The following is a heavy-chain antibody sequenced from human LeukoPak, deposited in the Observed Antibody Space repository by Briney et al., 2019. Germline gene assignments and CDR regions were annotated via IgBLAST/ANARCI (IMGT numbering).Heavy chain of an antibody. CDR2: IYYSGSS. D-gene: IGHD1-26*01. CDR1: GCSISSYY. V-gene: IGHV4-59*01. J-gene: IGHJ3*02. CDR3: ARESSGSYEGLDI. Sequence: SETLSLTCTVSGCSISSYYWSWIRQPPGKGLEWIGYIYYSGSSNYNPSLKSRVTTSLDTSKNQFSLKLSSVTAADTAVYYCARESSGSYEGLDIWGQGTMVTVSS.